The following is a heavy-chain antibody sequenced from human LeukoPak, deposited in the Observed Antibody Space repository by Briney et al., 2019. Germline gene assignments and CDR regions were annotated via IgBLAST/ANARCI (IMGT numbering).Heavy chain of an antibody. D-gene: IGHD3-22*01. J-gene: IGHJ3*02. CDR2: ISISGSTK. Sequence: GGSLRLSCAASGFTFSSYEMNWVRQAPGKGLEWVSYISISGSTKYYADSVKGRFTISRDNAKNSLYLQMSSLRAEDTAVYYCARDRDPGYNDSSGYRRVNAFDIWGQGTMVTVSP. CDR3: ARDRDPGYNDSSGYRRVNAFDI. CDR1: GFTFSSYE. V-gene: IGHV3-48*03.